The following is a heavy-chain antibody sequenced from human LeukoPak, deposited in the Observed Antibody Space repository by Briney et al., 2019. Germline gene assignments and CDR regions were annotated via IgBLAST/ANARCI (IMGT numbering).Heavy chain of an antibody. D-gene: IGHD6-13*01. CDR1: GFTFSNYW. J-gene: IGHJ4*02. V-gene: IGHV3-7*01. Sequence: GGSLRLSCAASGFTFSNYWMSWVRQAPGKGLEWVANIKPDGSETNYVDSVKGRFTISRDNAQNSLYLQMKSLRAEDTAMYYCARDPSGSSSWVRFDYWGQGTLVTVSS. CDR3: ARDPSGSSSWVRFDY. CDR2: IKPDGSET.